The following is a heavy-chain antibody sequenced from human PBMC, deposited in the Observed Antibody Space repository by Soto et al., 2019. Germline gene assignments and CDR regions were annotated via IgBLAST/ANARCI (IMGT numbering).Heavy chain of an antibody. D-gene: IGHD1-26*01. CDR1: GGTFSSYA. J-gene: IGHJ6*02. V-gene: IGHV1-69*13. CDR3: ARGRAPHYYYYGMDV. Sequence: ASVKVSCKASGGTFSSYAISWVRQAPGQGLEWMGGIIPIFGTANYARKFQGRVTITADESTSTAYMELSSLRSEDTAVYYCARGRAPHYYYYGMDVWGQGTTVTVSS. CDR2: IIPIFGTA.